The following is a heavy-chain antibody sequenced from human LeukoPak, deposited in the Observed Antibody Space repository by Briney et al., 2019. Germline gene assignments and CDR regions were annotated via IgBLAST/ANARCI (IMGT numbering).Heavy chain of an antibody. J-gene: IGHJ3*02. CDR1: GGSFSGYY. D-gene: IGHD3-16*02. V-gene: IGHV4-34*01. CDR2: INHSGST. Sequence: SETLSLTCAVYGGSFSGYYWSWIRQPPGKGLEWIGEINHSGSTNYNPSLKSRVTISVDTSKNQFSLKLSSVTAADTAVYYCARGRGPSVWGSYRYIDAFDIWGQGTMVTVSS. CDR3: ARGRGPSVWGSYRYIDAFDI.